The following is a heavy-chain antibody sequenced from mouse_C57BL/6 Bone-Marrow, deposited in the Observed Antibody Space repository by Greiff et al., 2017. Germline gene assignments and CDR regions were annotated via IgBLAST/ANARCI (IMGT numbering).Heavy chain of an antibody. CDR1: GYTFTSYW. Sequence: VQLQQPGAELVRPGSSVKLSCKASGYTFTSYWMHWVKQRPIQGLEWIGNIDPSDSETHYNQKFKDKATLTVDKSSSTAYMQLSSLTSEDSAVYYCARSSPFITTVVPYWYFDVWGTGTTVTVSS. V-gene: IGHV1-52*01. CDR2: IDPSDSET. D-gene: IGHD1-1*01. CDR3: ARSSPFITTVVPYWYFDV. J-gene: IGHJ1*03.